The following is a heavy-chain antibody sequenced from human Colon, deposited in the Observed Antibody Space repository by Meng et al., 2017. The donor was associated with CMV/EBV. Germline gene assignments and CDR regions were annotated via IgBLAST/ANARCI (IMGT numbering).Heavy chain of an antibody. CDR3: ARFGDGSGYYYRGALDL. CDR1: SSSTHY. Sequence: SSSTHYWGWRRQYTGKGLERIGNIIQSGRSKHNKTKKSRVTISVDTSKNQFSLKLSSVTAADTAVYYCARFGDGSGYYYRGALDLWGQGTLVTVSS. D-gene: IGHD3-22*01. J-gene: IGHJ5*02. V-gene: IGHV4-39*07. CDR2: IIQSGRS.